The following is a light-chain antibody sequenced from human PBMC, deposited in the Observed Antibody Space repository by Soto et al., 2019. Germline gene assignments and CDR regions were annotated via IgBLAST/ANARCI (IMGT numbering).Light chain of an antibody. J-gene: IGLJ2*01. CDR3: QVWDSGSDHRV. V-gene: IGLV3-21*04. Sequence: SYELTQPPSVSVAPGKTARITCEGNNIGTKSVHWNQQKPGQAPVLVIYNDSGRPSGVPERFSGSNSGNTATLTISRVEAGDEADYYCQVWDSGSDHRVFGGGTKLTVL. CDR2: NDS. CDR1: NIGTKS.